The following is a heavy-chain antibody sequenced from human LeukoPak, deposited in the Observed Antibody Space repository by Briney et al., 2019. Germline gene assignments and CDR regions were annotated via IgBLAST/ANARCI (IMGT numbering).Heavy chain of an antibody. J-gene: IGHJ6*04. CDR1: GFTFSSYS. CDR3: ARDPLNLSSGSYQDSLV. V-gene: IGHV3-21*01. Sequence: GGSLRLSCAASGFTFSSYSMNWVRQAPGKGLEWVSSISSSSSYIYYADSVKGRFTISRDNAKNSLYLQMNSLRAEDTAVYYCARDPLNLSSGSYQDSLVCGKGTTVNVSS. D-gene: IGHD1-26*01. CDR2: ISSSSSYI.